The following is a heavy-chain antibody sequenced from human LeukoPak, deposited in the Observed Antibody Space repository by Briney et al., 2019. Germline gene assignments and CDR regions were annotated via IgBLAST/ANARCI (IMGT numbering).Heavy chain of an antibody. CDR2: IYYSGST. CDR3: AGYYDSSGYSDIEYFRH. CDR1: GGSISSYY. J-gene: IGHJ1*01. V-gene: IGHV4-59*01. D-gene: IGHD3-22*01. Sequence: SETLSLTCTVSGGSISSYYWSWIRQPPGKGLEWIGYIYYSGSTNYNPSLKSRVTISVDTSKNQFSLKLSSVTAADTAVYYCAGYYDSSGYSDIEYFRHWGQGTLVTVSS.